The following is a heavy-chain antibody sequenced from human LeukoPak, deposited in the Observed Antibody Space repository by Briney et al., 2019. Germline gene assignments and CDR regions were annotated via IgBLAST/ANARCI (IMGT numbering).Heavy chain of an antibody. Sequence: GGSLRLSCTGSGFSFSTYWMIWVRQAPGKGLEWVASIKQDGSEKYYVDSVKGRFTISRDNAKNSLYLQMNSLRAEDTAVYYCARKVLWFGELLAPFGYWGQGTLVTVSS. V-gene: IGHV3-7*03. CDR2: IKQDGSEK. CDR3: ARKVLWFGELLAPFGY. D-gene: IGHD3-10*01. CDR1: GFSFSTYW. J-gene: IGHJ4*02.